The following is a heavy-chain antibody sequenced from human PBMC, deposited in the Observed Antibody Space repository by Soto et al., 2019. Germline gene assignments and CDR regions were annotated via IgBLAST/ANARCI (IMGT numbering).Heavy chain of an antibody. CDR3: ARDNTGLEY. CDR1: GGAFTSYS. Sequence: QVHLVQSGAEVKKPGSSVKVSCKASGGAFTSYSFHWVRQAPGQGLEWMGGIIPMSGTTNYALKFQGRVTMTAEVPTNTADIELSSLRSEDTAIYSCARDNTGLEYWGQGTLVTVSS. CDR2: IIPMSGTT. V-gene: IGHV1-69*12. D-gene: IGHD1-1*01. J-gene: IGHJ4*02.